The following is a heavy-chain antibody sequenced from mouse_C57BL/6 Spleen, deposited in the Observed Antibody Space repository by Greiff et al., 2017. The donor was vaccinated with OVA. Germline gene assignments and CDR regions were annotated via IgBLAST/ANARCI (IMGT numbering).Heavy chain of an antibody. V-gene: IGHV1-55*01. CDR3: ARYEDYYGYDGYAMDY. J-gene: IGHJ4*01. D-gene: IGHD2-2*01. Sequence: QVQLKQPGAELVKPGASVKMSCKASGYTFTSYWITWVKQRPGQGLEWIGDIYPGSGSTNYNEKFKSKATLTVDTSSSTAYMQLSSLTSEDSAVYYCARYEDYYGYDGYAMDYWGQGTSVTVSS. CDR1: GYTFTSYW. CDR2: IYPGSGST.